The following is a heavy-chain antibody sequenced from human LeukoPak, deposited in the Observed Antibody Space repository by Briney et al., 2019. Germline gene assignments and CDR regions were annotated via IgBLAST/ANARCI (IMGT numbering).Heavy chain of an antibody. V-gene: IGHV5-51*01. CDR1: GYSSTSYW. D-gene: IGHD2-15*01. CDR3: ARISDIVVVVAATSPPDY. J-gene: IGHJ4*02. CDR2: IYPGDSDT. Sequence: GESLQISCKGSGYSSTSYWIGWVRQMPGKGLEWMGIIYPGDSDTRYSPSFQGQVTISADKSISTAYLQWSSLKASDTAMYYCARISDIVVVVAATSPPDYWGQGTLVTVSS.